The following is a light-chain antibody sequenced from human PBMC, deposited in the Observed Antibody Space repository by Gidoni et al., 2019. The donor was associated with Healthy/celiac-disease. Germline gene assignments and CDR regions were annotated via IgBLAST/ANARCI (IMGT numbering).Light chain of an antibody. CDR2: AAS. V-gene: IGKV1-12*01. CDR1: QGISSW. J-gene: IGKJ1*01. CDR3: QQANSFPPWT. Sequence: DIQMTQSPSSVSASVGDRVTITCRASQGISSWLVWYQQKQGKAPKLLIYAASSLQSGVPSRFSGSGSGTDFTLTISSLQPEDFATYYCQQANSFPPWTFXXXTKVEIK.